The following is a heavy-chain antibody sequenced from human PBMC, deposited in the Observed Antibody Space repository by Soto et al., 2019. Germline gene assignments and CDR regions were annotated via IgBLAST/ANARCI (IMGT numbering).Heavy chain of an antibody. J-gene: IGHJ3*02. D-gene: IGHD3-16*01. CDR2: IGTHADTT. CDR3: ARPYVEVAVNEAFDI. Sequence: EVQLLESGGCLVQPGGSLRLSCAASGFTFSTYALTWVRQAPGKGLEWVSSIGTHADTTYYVDSVKGRFSISRDNSKNTVYLQMSSLSAEDTAVYYCARPYVEVAVNEAFDIWGRGTMVTVSS. CDR1: GFTFSTYA. V-gene: IGHV3-23*01.